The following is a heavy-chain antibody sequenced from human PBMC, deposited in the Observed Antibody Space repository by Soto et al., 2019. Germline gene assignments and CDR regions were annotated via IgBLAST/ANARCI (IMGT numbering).Heavy chain of an antibody. CDR2: IYYSGST. CDR3: ARRSGYSYGLGALWWGNNNWFDP. Sequence: QLQLQESGPGLVKPSETLSLTCTVSGGSISSSSYYWGWIRQPPGKGLEWIGSIYYSGSTYYNPSLKSRVTISVDTSKNQFSLKLSSVTAADTAVYYCARRSGYSYGLGALWWGNNNWFDPWGQGTLVTVSS. J-gene: IGHJ5*02. CDR1: GGSISSSSYY. D-gene: IGHD5-18*01. V-gene: IGHV4-39*01.